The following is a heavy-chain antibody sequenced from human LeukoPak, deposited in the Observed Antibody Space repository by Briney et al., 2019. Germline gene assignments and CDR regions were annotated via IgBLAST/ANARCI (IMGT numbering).Heavy chain of an antibody. J-gene: IGHJ6*03. CDR2: INPNSGGT. V-gene: IGHV1-2*06. CDR3: ARARNSRLSIAIMDV. D-gene: IGHD6-6*01. CDR1: GYTFTDYY. Sequence: ASVKVSCKASGYTFTDYYMHWVRQTPGQGLEWMGRINPNSGGTNYAQKFQGRVTMTRDTSISTAYMELSRLRSDDTAVYYCARARNSRLSIAIMDVWGKGTTVTVSS.